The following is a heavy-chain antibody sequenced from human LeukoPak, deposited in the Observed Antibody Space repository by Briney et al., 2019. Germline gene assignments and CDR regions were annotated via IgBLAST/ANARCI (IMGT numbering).Heavy chain of an antibody. J-gene: IGHJ4*02. CDR3: AKDRPSQHGAGSYGDN. Sequence: GGSLRLSCAASGFTFANYALSWVRQAPGKGLEWVSAISGSGTGTYYADSVKGRFAISRDNAKNMVHLQMSRLRAEDTAVYYCAKDRPSQHGAGSYGDNWGQGTLVSVSS. CDR2: ISGSGTGT. CDR1: GFTFANYA. V-gene: IGHV3-23*01. D-gene: IGHD3-10*01.